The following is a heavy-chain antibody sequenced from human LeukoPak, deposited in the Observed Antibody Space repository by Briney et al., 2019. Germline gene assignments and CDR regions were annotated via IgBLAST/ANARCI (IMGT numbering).Heavy chain of an antibody. CDR2: IYYSGNT. D-gene: IGHD3-22*01. CDR1: GGSISSYY. Sequence: SETLSLTCSVSGGSISSYYWSWIRQPPGKGPEWIGYIYYSGNTNYNPSLKSRVTISIDTSKNQFSLKLSSVTAADTAVYYCARRRYYDGSGYLEWGQGTLLSVSS. V-gene: IGHV4-59*01. CDR3: ARRRYYDGSGYLE. J-gene: IGHJ1*01.